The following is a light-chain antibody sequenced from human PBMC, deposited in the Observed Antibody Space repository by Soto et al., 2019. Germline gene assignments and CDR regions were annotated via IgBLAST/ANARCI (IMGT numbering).Light chain of an antibody. Sequence: IQMTQSPPTLSGSVGDRVTITCRASQTISSWLAWYQQKPGKPPKILIYAASHLQSGFPSRFSGSGSGTDFTLTISGLQPEDVATYYCLQDNNYPLTFGGGTKVDIK. CDR3: LQDNNYPLT. V-gene: IGKV1-6*01. J-gene: IGKJ4*01. CDR1: QTISSW. CDR2: AAS.